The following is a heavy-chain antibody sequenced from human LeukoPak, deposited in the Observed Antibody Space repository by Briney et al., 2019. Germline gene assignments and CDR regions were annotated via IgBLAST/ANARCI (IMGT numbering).Heavy chain of an antibody. CDR1: GGSISSSNYY. J-gene: IGHJ4*02. CDR3: ARLSSVTYCSGGSCSRGGYDY. Sequence: PSETLSLTCTVSGGSISSSNYYWGWIRQAPGKALEWIANIYYSGTTAYNPSLKSRVTISVDTPKNQFSLELTSVTAADTAVYYCARLSSVTYCSGGSCSRGGYDYWGQGTLVTVSS. CDR2: IYYSGTT. V-gene: IGHV4-39*01. D-gene: IGHD2-15*01.